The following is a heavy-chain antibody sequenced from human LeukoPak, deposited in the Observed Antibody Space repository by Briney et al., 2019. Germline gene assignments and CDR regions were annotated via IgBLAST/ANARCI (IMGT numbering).Heavy chain of an antibody. CDR2: SNPNSGGT. CDR3: ARESEGGGDYGERWLQFFPFDY. J-gene: IGHJ4*02. D-gene: IGHD5-24*01. V-gene: IGHV1-2*02. CDR1: GYTFTAYY. Sequence: ASVKVSCKASGYTFTAYYMHWVRQAPGQGLEWMGWSNPNSGGTNYAQKFQGRVTMTRDTSISTAYMELRRLRSDDTAVYYCARESEGGGDYGERWLQFFPFDYWGQGTLVTVSS.